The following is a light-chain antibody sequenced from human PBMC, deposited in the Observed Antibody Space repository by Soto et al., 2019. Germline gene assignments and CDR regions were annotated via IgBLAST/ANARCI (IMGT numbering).Light chain of an antibody. CDR3: QQLNSYPNT. Sequence: IQLTQSPSSLSASVGDRVTITCRASQGISSYLAWYQQKPGKAPKLLIYAASTLQSGVPSRFSGSGSGTDFTLTISSLQPDDFATYYCQQLNSYPNTFGQGTKLEIK. J-gene: IGKJ2*01. CDR2: AAS. CDR1: QGISSY. V-gene: IGKV1-9*01.